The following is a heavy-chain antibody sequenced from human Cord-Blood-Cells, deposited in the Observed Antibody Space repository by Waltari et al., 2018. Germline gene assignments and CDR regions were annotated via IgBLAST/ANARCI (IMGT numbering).Heavy chain of an antibody. D-gene: IGHD2-2*01. CDR2: INSGNGNT. V-gene: IGHV1-3*01. CDR3: ARVASYCSSTSCYAFDI. Sequence: QVQLVQSGAEVKKPGASVKVSCKASGYTFTSYAMHWVRQAPGQRLEWMGWINSGNGNTKYSQKFQGRVTITRDTSASTAYMELSSLRSEDTAVYYCARVASYCSSTSCYAFDIWGQGTMVTVSS. CDR1: GYTFTSYA. J-gene: IGHJ3*02.